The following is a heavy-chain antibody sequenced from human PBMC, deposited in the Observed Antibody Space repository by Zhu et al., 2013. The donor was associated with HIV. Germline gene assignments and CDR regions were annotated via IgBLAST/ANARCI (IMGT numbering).Heavy chain of an antibody. Sequence: QVQLVQSGAEVKKPGASVKVSCKASGCTFTGYYMHWVRQAPGQGLEWMGWINPNSGGTNYAQKFQGRVTMTRDTSISTAYMELSRLRSDDTAVYYCASLVGRIPGHDAFDIWGQGQWSPVSS. J-gene: IGHJ3*02. D-gene: IGHD2-15*01. CDR1: GCTFTGYY. V-gene: IGHV1-2*02. CDR3: ASLVGRIPGHDAFDI. CDR2: INPNSGGT.